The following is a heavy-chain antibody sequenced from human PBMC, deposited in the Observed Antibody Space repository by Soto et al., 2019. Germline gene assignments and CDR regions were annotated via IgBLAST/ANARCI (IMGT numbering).Heavy chain of an antibody. D-gene: IGHD2-2*01. CDR2: INPSGGST. J-gene: IGHJ4*02. CDR1: GYTFTSYY. Sequence: QVQLVQSGAEVKKSGASVKVSCKSSGYTFTSYYIHWVRQAPGQGLEWMGIINPSGGSTRFAQKFQGRVTLTRDTSTSTLYMELSSLRSDDTAVYYCARDRCDTTSCYECDYWGQGTXVXXS. CDR3: ARDRCDTTSCYECDY. V-gene: IGHV1-46*01.